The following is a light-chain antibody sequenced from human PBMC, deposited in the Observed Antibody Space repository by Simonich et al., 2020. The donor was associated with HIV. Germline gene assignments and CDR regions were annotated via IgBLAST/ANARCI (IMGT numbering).Light chain of an antibody. CDR3: SSYTSSSTWV. V-gene: IGLV2-14*01. CDR1: RSDIGGYNF. J-gene: IGLJ3*02. CDR2: DVN. Sequence: SALTQPASVSGSPGQSITISCSGTRSDIGGYNFISWYQQHPGKAPSLMIYDVNNRPSGVSNRFSGSKSGNTASLTISGLQAEDEADYYCSSYTSSSTWVLGGGTKLTVL.